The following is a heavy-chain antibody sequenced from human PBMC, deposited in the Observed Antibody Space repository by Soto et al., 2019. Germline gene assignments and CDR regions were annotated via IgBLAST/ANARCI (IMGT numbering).Heavy chain of an antibody. CDR3: ARGGVGLSGSGRFVTYYAFDI. D-gene: IGHD3-10*01. Sequence: PSETLSLTCTVSGDSISSYYWSWIRQPPGKGLEWVGYISYTGSTIYNPSLESRATISLDTSKNQFSLKLSSVTAADTAVYYCARGGVGLSGSGRFVTYYAFDIWGQGTMVTVSS. V-gene: IGHV4-59*13. CDR2: ISYTGST. J-gene: IGHJ3*02. CDR1: GDSISSYY.